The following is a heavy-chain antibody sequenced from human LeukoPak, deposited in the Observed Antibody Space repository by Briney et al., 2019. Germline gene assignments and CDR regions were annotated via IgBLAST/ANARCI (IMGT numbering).Heavy chain of an antibody. CDR1: GYTFTGYY. D-gene: IGHD4-17*01. Sequence: GASVKVSCKASGYTFTGYYMHWVRQAPGQGLEWMGWINPNSGGTNYAQKFQGRVTMTRDTSISTAYMELSRLRSEDTAVYYCARGVTRLVTTPFGVWGQGTLVTVSS. CDR3: ARGVTRLVTTPFGV. J-gene: IGHJ4*02. CDR2: INPNSGGT. V-gene: IGHV1-2*02.